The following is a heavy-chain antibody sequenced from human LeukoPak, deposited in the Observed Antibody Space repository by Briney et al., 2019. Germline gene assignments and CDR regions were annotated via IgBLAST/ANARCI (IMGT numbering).Heavy chain of an antibody. CDR2: INPNSGGT. CDR1: GYTFTGYY. J-gene: IGHJ4*02. V-gene: IGHV1-2*02. D-gene: IGHD6-19*01. CDR3: ERPKNSGWYVFDY. Sequence: ASVKVSCKASGYTFTGYYMHWVRQAPGQGLEWMGWINPNSGGTNYAQKFQGRVTMTRDTSISTAYMELSRLRSDDTAVYYCERPKNSGWYVFDYWGQGTLVTVSS.